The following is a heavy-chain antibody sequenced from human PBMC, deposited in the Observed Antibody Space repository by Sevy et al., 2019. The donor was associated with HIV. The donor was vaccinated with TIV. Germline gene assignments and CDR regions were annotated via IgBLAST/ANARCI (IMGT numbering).Heavy chain of an antibody. Sequence: GGSLRLSCAASGFTFSDYYMSWIRQAPGKGLEWVSYISSSSSYTNYAYSVKGRFTISRDNAKNSLYLQMNSLRAEDTAVYYCASEGRYCSGGSCYSAFDYWGQGTLVTVSS. CDR1: GFTFSDYY. V-gene: IGHV3-11*06. CDR3: ASEGRYCSGGSCYSAFDY. CDR2: ISSSSSYT. D-gene: IGHD2-15*01. J-gene: IGHJ4*02.